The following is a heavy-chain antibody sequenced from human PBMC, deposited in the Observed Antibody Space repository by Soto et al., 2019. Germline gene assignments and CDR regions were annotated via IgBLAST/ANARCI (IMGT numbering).Heavy chain of an antibody. Sequence: PSETLSLTCTVSGGSISSGDYYWSWIRQPPGKGLEWIGYIYYSGSTYYNPSLKSRVTISVDTSKNQFSLKLSSVTAADTAVYYCARERVGYYDSSGYYYFDYWGQGTLVTVSS. V-gene: IGHV4-30-4*01. D-gene: IGHD3-22*01. CDR1: GGSISSGDYY. CDR2: IYYSGST. CDR3: ARERVGYYDSSGYYYFDY. J-gene: IGHJ4*02.